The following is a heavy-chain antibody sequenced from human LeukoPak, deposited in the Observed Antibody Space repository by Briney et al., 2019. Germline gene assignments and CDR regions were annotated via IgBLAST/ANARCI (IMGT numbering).Heavy chain of an antibody. D-gene: IGHD3-16*01. J-gene: IGHJ5*02. CDR3: ARELIMTPYNWFDP. Sequence: GASVKVSCKASGYTFTSYGISWVRQAPGQGLEWMGWISAYNGNTNYAQKLQGRVTMTTDTSTSTAYMELRSLRSDDTAVYYCARELIMTPYNWFDPWGQGTPVTASS. CDR1: GYTFTSYG. CDR2: ISAYNGNT. V-gene: IGHV1-18*01.